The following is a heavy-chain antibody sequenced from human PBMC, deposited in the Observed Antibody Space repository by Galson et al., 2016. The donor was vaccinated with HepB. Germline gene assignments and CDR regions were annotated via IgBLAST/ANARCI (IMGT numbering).Heavy chain of an antibody. J-gene: IGHJ6*02. Sequence: SLRLSCAVSGFTFDDYGMTWVRQAPGKGLEWVSGINWSGDSTAYADSVKGRFTMYRDDARNSLYLQMSSLRVEDTALYQCARGLVGSGMDVRGQGTTVAVSS. CDR2: INWSGDST. V-gene: IGHV3-20*01. CDR3: ARGLVGSGMDV. CDR1: GFTFDDYG. D-gene: IGHD3-10*01.